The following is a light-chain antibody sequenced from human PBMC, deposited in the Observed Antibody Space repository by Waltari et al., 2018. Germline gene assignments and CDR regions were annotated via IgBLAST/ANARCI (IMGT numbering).Light chain of an antibody. CDR3: CSYSGSDTYV. CDR2: DVT. V-gene: IGLV2-11*01. J-gene: IGLJ1*01. CDR1: SSDVGGYSY. Sequence: QSALTQPRSVSGSPGQSVAIACTGTSSDVGGYSYVSWYQPHPGKAPKTIIYDVTMRPSWVPDRFSGSKSGNTASLTISGLQADDEAHYYCCSYSGSDTYVFGTGTEVTVL.